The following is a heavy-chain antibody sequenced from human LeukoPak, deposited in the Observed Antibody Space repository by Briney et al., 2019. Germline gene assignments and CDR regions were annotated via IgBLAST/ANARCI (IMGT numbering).Heavy chain of an antibody. CDR2: ISGSGGST. CDR1: GFTFSSYA. V-gene: IGHV3-23*01. Sequence: GGSLRLSCAASGFTFSSYAMSWVRQAPGKGLEWVSAISGSGGSTYYADSVKGRFTISRDNSKNTLYLQVNSLRAEDTAVYYCAKDPSLWFGELLSSYWGQGTLVTVSS. J-gene: IGHJ4*02. D-gene: IGHD3-10*01. CDR3: AKDPSLWFGELLSSY.